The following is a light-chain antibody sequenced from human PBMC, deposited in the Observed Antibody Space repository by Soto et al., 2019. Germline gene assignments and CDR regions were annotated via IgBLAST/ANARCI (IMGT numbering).Light chain of an antibody. CDR2: GAS. CDR3: QQYGSSPPT. J-gene: IGKJ1*01. CDR1: QSISRY. V-gene: IGKV3-20*01. Sequence: IVLTQSPGTLSLSPGERTTLPCRASQSISRYLAWYQQKPGQGPRLLIYGASSRATGTPDRFSGSGSGTDFTLTINRLEPEDFALYYCQQYGSSPPTFGQGTKVDIK.